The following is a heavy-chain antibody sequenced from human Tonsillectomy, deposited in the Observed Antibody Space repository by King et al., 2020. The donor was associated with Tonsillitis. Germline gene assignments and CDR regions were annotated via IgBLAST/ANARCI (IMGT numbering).Heavy chain of an antibody. J-gene: IGHJ6*02. CDR1: GGTFNNYG. CDR3: ARRGIINYGMDV. CDR2: IIPIFGAT. Sequence: QLVQSGAEVKKPGSSLKVSCKASGGTFNNYGISWVRQAPGHGLEWRGGIIPIFGATNYAQKFQGRVTITADESTRAAYMELSSLRSDDTAVYYCARRGIINYGMDVWGQGTTVTVSS. V-gene: IGHV1-69*12. D-gene: IGHD2-15*01.